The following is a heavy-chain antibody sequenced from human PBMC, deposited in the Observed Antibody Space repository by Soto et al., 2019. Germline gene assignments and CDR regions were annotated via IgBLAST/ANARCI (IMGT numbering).Heavy chain of an antibody. CDR3: ARELFSDASTTRSRGFDY. CDR1: GFTFSSYS. D-gene: IGHD1-1*01. Sequence: GGSLRLSCAASGFTFSSYSMNWVRQAPGKGLEWVSSISSSSSYIYYADSVKGRFTISRNNAKNPLNLQMKGLRAEDTAVYYCARELFSDASTTRSRGFDYWGQGTLVTVSS. CDR2: ISSSSSYI. J-gene: IGHJ4*02. V-gene: IGHV3-21*01.